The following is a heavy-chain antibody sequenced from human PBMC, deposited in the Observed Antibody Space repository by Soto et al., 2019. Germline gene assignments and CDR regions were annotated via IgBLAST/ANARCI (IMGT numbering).Heavy chain of an antibody. V-gene: IGHV3-30*18. CDR3: AKEWELLSIDY. Sequence: QVQLVESGGGVVQPGRSLRLSCAASGFTFSSYGMHWVRQAPGKGLEWVAVISYDGSNKYYADSVKGRFTISRDNSKNTLYLQMNSLRAEDTAVYYCAKEWELLSIDYWGQGTLVTVSS. D-gene: IGHD1-26*01. CDR2: ISYDGSNK. J-gene: IGHJ4*02. CDR1: GFTFSSYG.